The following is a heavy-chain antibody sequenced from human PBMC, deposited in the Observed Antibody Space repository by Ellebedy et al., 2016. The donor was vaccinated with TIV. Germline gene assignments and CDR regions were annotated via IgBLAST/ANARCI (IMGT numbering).Heavy chain of an antibody. D-gene: IGHD3-10*01. CDR3: ARTRGGRIYAFDI. CDR2: IYYSGST. V-gene: IGHV4-31*03. J-gene: IGHJ3*02. Sequence: MPSETLSLTCPVSCWSFLGYYWPWILQHPGKGREWIGYIYYSGSTYYNPSLNSRVTISVDTSKNQFSLKLSSVTAADTAVYYCARTRGGRIYAFDIWGQGTMVTVSS. CDR1: CWSFLGYY.